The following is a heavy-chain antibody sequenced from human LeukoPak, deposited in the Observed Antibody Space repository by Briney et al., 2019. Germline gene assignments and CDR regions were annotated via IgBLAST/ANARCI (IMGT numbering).Heavy chain of an antibody. J-gene: IGHJ4*02. CDR2: IYHSGST. V-gene: IGHV4-30-2*01. D-gene: IGHD5-12*01. Sequence: SETLSLTCTVSGGSISSGGYSWSWIRQPPGKGLEWIGYIYHSGSTYYNPSLKSRVTISVDRSKNQFSLKLSSVTAADTAVYYCARARRYSGYEYFDYWGQGTLVTVSS. CDR3: ARARRYSGYEYFDY. CDR1: GGSISSGGYS.